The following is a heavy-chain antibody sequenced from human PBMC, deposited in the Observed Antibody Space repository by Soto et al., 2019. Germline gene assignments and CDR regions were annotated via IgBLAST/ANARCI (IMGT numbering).Heavy chain of an antibody. J-gene: IGHJ3*02. CDR2: ISSSSLYT. D-gene: IGHD3-10*01. V-gene: IGHV3-11*05. CDR3: ARVGATMEAFEI. CDR1: GFTFSDYY. Sequence: QVQLVESGGGLVKPGGSLRLSCAASGFTFSDYYMSWIRQAPGKGLEWVSYISSSSLYTNNADSVKGRFTISRDNAKNSLYLQMNSLRAEDTAVYYCARVGATMEAFEIWGQGTMVTVSS.